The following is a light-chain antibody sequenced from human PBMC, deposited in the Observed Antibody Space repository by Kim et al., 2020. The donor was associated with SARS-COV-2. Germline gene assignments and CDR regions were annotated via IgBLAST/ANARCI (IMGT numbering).Light chain of an antibody. V-gene: IGLV3-19*01. CDR2: GKN. CDR3: NSRDSNDNVV. CDR1: SLRSYY. J-gene: IGLJ2*01. Sequence: VALGQTVRITCQGESLRSYYATWYRQKPGQAPILVIYGKNNRPSGIPDRFSGSSSGNTASLTITGTQAGDEAGYYCNSRDSNDNVVFGGGTQLTVL.